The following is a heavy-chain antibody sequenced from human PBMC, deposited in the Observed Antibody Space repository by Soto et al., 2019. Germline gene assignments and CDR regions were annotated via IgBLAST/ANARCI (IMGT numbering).Heavy chain of an antibody. CDR1: GGTFGSYS. CDR2: IIPLLRTV. V-gene: IGHV1-69*06. CDR3: ARDPVDLFGYMDV. D-gene: IGHD6-25*01. J-gene: IGHJ6*02. Sequence: QEDLVQSGAEVKKPGSSVNVSCKASGGTFGSYSITWVRQAPGQRLEWMGEIIPLLRTVNYAQKFQGRVTITGDRSTSTVYMGLSSLRSDDTAVYYCARDPVDLFGYMDVWGQGATVTVSS.